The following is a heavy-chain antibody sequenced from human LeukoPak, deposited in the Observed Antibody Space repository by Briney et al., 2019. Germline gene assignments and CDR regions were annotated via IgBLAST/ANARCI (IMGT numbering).Heavy chain of an antibody. CDR1: GFTFSSYG. CDR2: IRYDGSNK. J-gene: IGHJ4*02. CDR3: AKDRSRFLEWLLYLDY. D-gene: IGHD3-3*01. Sequence: GGSLRLSCAASGFTFSSYGMHWVRQAPGKGLEWVAFIRYDGSNKYYADSVKGRFTISRDNSKNTLYLQMNSLRAEDTAVYYCAKDRSRFLEWLLYLDYWGQGTLVTVSS. V-gene: IGHV3-30*02.